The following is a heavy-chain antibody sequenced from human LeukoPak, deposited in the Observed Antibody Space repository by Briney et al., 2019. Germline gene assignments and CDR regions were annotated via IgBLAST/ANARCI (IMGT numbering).Heavy chain of an antibody. Sequence: GGSLRLSCAASGFTFSSYSMNWVRQAPGKGLEWVSSISSSSSYIYYADSVKGRFTISRDNAKNSLYLQMSSLRAEDTAVYYCARDYDFWSGYYTYYFDYWGQGTLVTVSS. CDR3: ARDYDFWSGYYTYYFDY. CDR1: GFTFSSYS. CDR2: ISSSSSYI. D-gene: IGHD3-3*01. J-gene: IGHJ4*02. V-gene: IGHV3-21*01.